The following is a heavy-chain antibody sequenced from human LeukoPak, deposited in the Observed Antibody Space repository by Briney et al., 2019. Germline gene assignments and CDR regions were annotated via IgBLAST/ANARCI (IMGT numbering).Heavy chain of an antibody. CDR2: ISGSGGST. V-gene: IGHV3-23*01. J-gene: IGHJ4*02. Sequence: GGSLRLSCAASGFTFSSYAMSWVRQAPGKGLEWVSAISGSGGSTYYADSVKGRFTISRDNAKNSLYLQMNSLRAEDTALYYCAKDNYSGSYYLLDYWGQGTLVTVSS. D-gene: IGHD1-26*01. CDR3: AKDNYSGSYYLLDY. CDR1: GFTFSSYA.